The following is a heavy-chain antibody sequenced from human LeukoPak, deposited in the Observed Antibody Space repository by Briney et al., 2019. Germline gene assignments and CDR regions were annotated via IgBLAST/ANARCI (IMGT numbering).Heavy chain of an antibody. CDR2: INPNSGGT. D-gene: IGHD3-22*01. J-gene: IGHJ4*01. CDR1: GYTFTGYY. V-gene: IGHV1-2*02. CDR3: ASELAAWYYYDSSGYQTDY. Sequence: ASVKVSCKASGYTFTGYYMHWVRQAPGQGLEWMGWINPNSGGTNYAQKFQGRVTMTRDTSISTAYMELSRLRSDDTAVYYCASELAAWYYYDSSGYQTDYWGHGALVTVSS.